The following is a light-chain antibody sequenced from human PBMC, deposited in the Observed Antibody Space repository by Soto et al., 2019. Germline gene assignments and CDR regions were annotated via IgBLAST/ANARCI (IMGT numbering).Light chain of an antibody. Sequence: IVMTQSPATLSVSPGERATLSCRASQSVNSNLAWYQQKPGQAPQLLIYGASTRATGIPARFSGSGSGAEFTLTISSLQSEDFAIYYCQQYNSWLTFGGGTKVEVK. CDR2: GAS. CDR1: QSVNSN. CDR3: QQYNSWLT. J-gene: IGKJ4*01. V-gene: IGKV3-15*01.